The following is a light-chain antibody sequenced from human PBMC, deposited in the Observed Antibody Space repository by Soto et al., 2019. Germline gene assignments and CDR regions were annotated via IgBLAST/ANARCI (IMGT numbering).Light chain of an antibody. CDR1: QTVGSY. CDR2: DAS. CDR3: QQRSNWLSLT. Sequence: EAVLTQSPATLSLSPGERATLSCRASQTVGSYLAWYQQKPGQAPRLLIYDASSRATGIPARFSGSGSGTDFTLTISSLEPEDFAVYYCQQRSNWLSLTFGGGTKVDIK. J-gene: IGKJ4*01. V-gene: IGKV3-11*01.